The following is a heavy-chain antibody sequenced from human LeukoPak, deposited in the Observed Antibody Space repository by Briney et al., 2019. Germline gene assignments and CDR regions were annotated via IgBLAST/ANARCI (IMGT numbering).Heavy chain of an antibody. D-gene: IGHD6-13*01. J-gene: IGHJ4*02. Sequence: GGSLRLSCAASGFIFSDYAMSWVRQAPGKGLEWVAAISGTGGDTYCADSVKGRFTLSRDSSKDTVSLQMNSLRTEDTAVYYCAKLRSISWYASCDYWGQGTLVTVSS. CDR1: GFIFSDYA. V-gene: IGHV3-23*01. CDR2: ISGTGGDT. CDR3: AKLRSISWYASCDY.